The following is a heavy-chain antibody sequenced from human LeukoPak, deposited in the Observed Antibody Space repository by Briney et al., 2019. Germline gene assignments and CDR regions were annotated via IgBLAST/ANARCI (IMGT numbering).Heavy chain of an antibody. CDR3: ARLDSSGYYFGSFFDY. CDR2: INPNSGGT. J-gene: IGHJ4*02. V-gene: IGHV1-2*02. D-gene: IGHD3-22*01. Sequence: VASVKVSCKASGYTFNGYYMHWVRQAPGQGLEWMGWINPNSGGTNYAQKFQGRVTMTRDTSISTAYMELSRLRSDDTAVYYCARLDSSGYYFGSFFDYWGQGTLVTVSS. CDR1: GYTFNGYY.